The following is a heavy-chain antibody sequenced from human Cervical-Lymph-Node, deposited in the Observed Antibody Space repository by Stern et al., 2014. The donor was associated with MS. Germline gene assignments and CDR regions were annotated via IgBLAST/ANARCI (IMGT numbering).Heavy chain of an antibody. CDR2: IIASGGRT. D-gene: IGHD2-15*01. Sequence: EVQLVESGGCLVQPGGSLRLSCVASGFTFSSYAINWVRQAPGKGLQWVSAIIASGGRTYYADSVRGRFTISRDNSKNTVYLQMDSLSAEDTAIYFCALLATPTDYWGQGTLVTVSS. J-gene: IGHJ4*02. CDR1: GFTFSSYA. V-gene: IGHV3-23*04. CDR3: ALLATPTDY.